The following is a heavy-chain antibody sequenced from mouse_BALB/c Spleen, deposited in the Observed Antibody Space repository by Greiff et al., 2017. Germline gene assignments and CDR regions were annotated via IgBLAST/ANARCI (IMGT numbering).Heavy chain of an antibody. V-gene: IGHV1-87*01. J-gene: IGHJ2*01. CDR2: IYPGDGDT. Sequence: QVQLKQSGAELARPGASVKLSCKASGYTFTSYWMQWVKQRPGQGLEWIGAIYPGDGDTRYTQKFKGKATLTADKSSSTAYMQLSSLAAEDSAVYYCARGGDYYFDYGGQGTTLTVSA. CDR1: GYTFTSYW. CDR3: ARGGDYYFDY.